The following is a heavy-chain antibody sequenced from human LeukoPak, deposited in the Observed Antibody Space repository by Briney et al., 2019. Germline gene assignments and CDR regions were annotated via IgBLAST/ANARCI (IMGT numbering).Heavy chain of an antibody. CDR3: TKPQPGAFEI. J-gene: IGHJ3*02. Sequence: ASVKVSCKASGYTFTTYYMHWVRQAPGQGLEWMGVINPSGGRTSYAQKFQGRVTMTRDTSISTAYMELNSLRSDDTALYYCTKPQPGAFEIWGQGTMVTVSS. CDR2: INPSGGRT. D-gene: IGHD2-2*01. V-gene: IGHV1-46*01. CDR1: GYTFTTYY.